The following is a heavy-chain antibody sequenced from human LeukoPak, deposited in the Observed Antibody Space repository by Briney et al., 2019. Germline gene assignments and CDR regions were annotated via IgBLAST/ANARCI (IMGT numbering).Heavy chain of an antibody. CDR3: ARALSGYYYGNYYYYMDV. D-gene: IGHD3-22*01. J-gene: IGHJ6*03. Sequence: GGSPRLSCAASGFTFSSYWMSWVRQAPGKGLEWVANIKQDGSEKYYVDSVKGRFTISRDNAKNSLYLQMNSLRAEDTAVYYCARALSGYYYGNYYYYMDVWGKGTTVTVSS. CDR2: IKQDGSEK. CDR1: GFTFSSYW. V-gene: IGHV3-7*01.